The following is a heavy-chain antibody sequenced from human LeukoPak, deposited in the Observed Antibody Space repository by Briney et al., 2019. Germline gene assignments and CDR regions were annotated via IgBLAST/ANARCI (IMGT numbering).Heavy chain of an antibody. Sequence: ASVKVSCKASGYTFTSYGISWVRQAPGQGLEWMGWISAYNGNTNYAQKLQGRVTMTTETSTSTAYMELRSLRSDDTAVYYCARSDIAVAGTSSFDYWGQGTLVTVSS. CDR1: GYTFTSYG. V-gene: IGHV1-18*01. CDR2: ISAYNGNT. D-gene: IGHD6-19*01. CDR3: ARSDIAVAGTSSFDY. J-gene: IGHJ4*02.